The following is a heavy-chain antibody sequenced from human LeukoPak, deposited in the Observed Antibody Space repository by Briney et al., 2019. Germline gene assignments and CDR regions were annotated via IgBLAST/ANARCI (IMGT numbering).Heavy chain of an antibody. Sequence: PSETPSLTCAVSGGSISSYYWNWIRQPPGKGLEWVGYIYYSGSTNYNPSTKSRVTIPADTTKNQFSLKLSSVTAADTAVFYFAGAPVFYGSSGYHPEGWFDPCGEGALGSVSS. V-gene: IGHV4-59*01. CDR2: IYYSGST. CDR1: GGSISSYY. J-gene: IGHJ5*02. CDR3: AGAPVFYGSSGYHPEGWFDP. D-gene: IGHD3-22*01.